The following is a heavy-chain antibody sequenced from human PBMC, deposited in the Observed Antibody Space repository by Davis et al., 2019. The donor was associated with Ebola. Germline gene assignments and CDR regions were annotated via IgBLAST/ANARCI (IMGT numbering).Heavy chain of an antibody. CDR1: GFTFSSYS. CDR2: TRNKANSYTT. V-gene: IGHV3-72*01. D-gene: IGHD4-17*01. CDR3: ARVGRTAVTTGYYYYGMDV. Sequence: PGGSLRLSCAASGFTFSSYSMNWVRQAPGKGLEWVGRTRNKANSYTTEYAASVKGRFTISRDDSKNSLYLQMNSLKTEDTAVCYCARVGRTAVTTGYYYYGMDVWGQGTTVTVSS. J-gene: IGHJ6*02.